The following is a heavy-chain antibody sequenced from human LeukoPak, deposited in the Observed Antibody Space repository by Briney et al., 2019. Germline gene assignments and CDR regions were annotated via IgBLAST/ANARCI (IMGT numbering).Heavy chain of an antibody. V-gene: IGHV3-9*01. Sequence: PGGSLRLSCAASGFTFNDYAMHWVRQAPGKGVEWVSGVSWSGGSIAYADSVKGRFTISRDNAKNSLYLQMNSLRTEDTALYYCAKDKSSRVLFGAFDIWGQGTMVTISS. D-gene: IGHD3-16*01. J-gene: IGHJ3*02. CDR2: VSWSGGSI. CDR3: AKDKSSRVLFGAFDI. CDR1: GFTFNDYA.